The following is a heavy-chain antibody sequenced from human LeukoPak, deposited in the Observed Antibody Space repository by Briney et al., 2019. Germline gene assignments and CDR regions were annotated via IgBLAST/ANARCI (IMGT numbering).Heavy chain of an antibody. Sequence: GGSLRLSCAASGFTFSSYEMIWVRQAPGKGLEWVSYIRSSGSTIYYADSVKGRFTISRDNAKNSLYLQMNSLRAEDTAVYYCARLVWSGSYYFDYWGQGTLVTVSS. CDR2: IRSSGSTI. CDR1: GFTFSSYE. D-gene: IGHD1-26*01. CDR3: ARLVWSGSYYFDY. V-gene: IGHV3-48*03. J-gene: IGHJ4*02.